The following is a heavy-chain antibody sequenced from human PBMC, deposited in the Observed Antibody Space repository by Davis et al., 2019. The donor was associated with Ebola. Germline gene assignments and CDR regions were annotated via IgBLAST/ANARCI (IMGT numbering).Heavy chain of an antibody. J-gene: IGHJ4*02. Sequence: SETLSLTCTVSGGSISSNYWSWIRQPPGKGLEWIGYIYYSGSTNYNPSLKSRVTISVDTSKNQFSLKLRSVTAADTAVYYCARRQCSGGSCTLDYWGQGTLVTVSS. CDR1: GGSISSNY. CDR2: IYYSGST. CDR3: ARRQCSGGSCTLDY. D-gene: IGHD2-15*01. V-gene: IGHV4-59*08.